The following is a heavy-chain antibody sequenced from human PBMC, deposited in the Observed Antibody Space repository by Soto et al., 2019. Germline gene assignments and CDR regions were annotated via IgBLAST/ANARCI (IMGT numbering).Heavy chain of an antibody. J-gene: IGHJ4*02. D-gene: IGHD6-13*01. V-gene: IGHV4-59*01. CDR3: ARYRREAVAGYTLDN. CDR2: VYNSGST. Sequence: SETLSLTCTVSGGSISSYYWTWIRQPPGKGLEWIGYVYNSGSTNYNPSLKSRVTISEDTSKSQFSLKVNSMTAADTAVYYCARYRREAVAGYTLDNWGQGVLVTVSS. CDR1: GGSISSYY.